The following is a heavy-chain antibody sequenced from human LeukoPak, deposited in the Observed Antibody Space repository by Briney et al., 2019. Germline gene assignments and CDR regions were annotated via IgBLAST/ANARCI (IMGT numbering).Heavy chain of an antibody. CDR2: IYSGGST. Sequence: GGSLRLSCAASGFTVSNNYMSWVRQAPGKGLEWVSVIYSGGSTYYADSVKGRFTISRDTSKNTLSLQMNSLRAEDTAVYYCASLSLGHYWGQGTTVTVSS. J-gene: IGHJ6*02. CDR1: GFTVSNNY. V-gene: IGHV3-53*01. CDR3: ASLSLGHY. D-gene: IGHD3-10*01.